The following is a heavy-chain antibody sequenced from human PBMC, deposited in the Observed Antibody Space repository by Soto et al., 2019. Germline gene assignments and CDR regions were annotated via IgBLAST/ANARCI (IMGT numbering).Heavy chain of an antibody. CDR3: ARAAAAAGHAILDY. Sequence: SETLSLTCTVSGGSISSYYWSWIRQPPGKGLEWIGYIYYSGSTNYNPSLKSRVTISVDTSKNQFSLKLSSVTAADTAVYYCARAAAAAGHAILDYWGQGTLVTVSS. J-gene: IGHJ4*02. CDR2: IYYSGST. V-gene: IGHV4-59*01. CDR1: GGSISSYY. D-gene: IGHD6-13*01.